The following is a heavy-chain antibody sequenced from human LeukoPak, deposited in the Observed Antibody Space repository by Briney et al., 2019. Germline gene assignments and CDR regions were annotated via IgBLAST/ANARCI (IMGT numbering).Heavy chain of an antibody. CDR2: INPGGGTT. Sequence: ASVKVSCKASGCSFTNYYLHWVRQAPGQGFEWMGIINPGGGTTTYAQKFQGRVTMTRDTSTSTVYMELSSLRSEDTAVYYCARGGFTTMVRGVIITLDAFDIWGQGTMVTVSS. CDR1: GCSFTNYY. J-gene: IGHJ3*02. V-gene: IGHV1-46*01. D-gene: IGHD3-10*01. CDR3: ARGGFTTMVRGVIITLDAFDI.